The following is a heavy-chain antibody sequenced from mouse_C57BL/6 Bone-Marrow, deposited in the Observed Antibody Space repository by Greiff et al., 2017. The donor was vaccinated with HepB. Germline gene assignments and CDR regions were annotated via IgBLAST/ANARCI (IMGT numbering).Heavy chain of an antibody. Sequence: QVQLQQPGAELVRPGSSVKLSCKASGYTFTSYWMHWVKQRPIQGLEWIGNIDPSDSETHYNQKFKDKATLTVDKSSSTAYMQLSSLTSEDSAVYYCARPLDYCGSMDYWGQGTSVTVSS. V-gene: IGHV1-52*01. J-gene: IGHJ4*01. CDR3: ARPLDYCGSMDY. CDR1: GYTFTSYW. D-gene: IGHD1-1*01. CDR2: IDPSDSET.